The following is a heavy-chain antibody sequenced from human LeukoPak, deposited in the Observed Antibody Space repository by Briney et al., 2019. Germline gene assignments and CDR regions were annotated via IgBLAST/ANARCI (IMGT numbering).Heavy chain of an antibody. CDR2: IYTSGST. V-gene: IGHV4-4*07. CDR1: GGSISSYY. D-gene: IGHD1-26*01. J-gene: IGHJ5*02. Sequence: SETLSLTCTVSGGSISSYYWSWIRQPAGKGLEWMGRIYTSGSTNYNPSLKSRVTMSVDTSKNQFSLKLSSVTAADTAVYYCARDLPVGATYRGWVDWFDPWGQGTLVTVSS. CDR3: ARDLPVGATYRGWVDWFDP.